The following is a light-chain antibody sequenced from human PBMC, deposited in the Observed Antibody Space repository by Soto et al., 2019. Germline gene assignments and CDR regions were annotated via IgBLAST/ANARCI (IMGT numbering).Light chain of an antibody. CDR1: SSNIGAGYD. V-gene: IGLV1-40*01. J-gene: IGLJ2*01. Sequence: QSVLTQPPSVSGAPGQRVTISCTGISSNIGAGYDVHWYQQLPGTAPKLLIYGNSNRPSGVPDRFSGSKSGTSASLAITGLQAEDEADYYCQSYDSSLRGDVVFGGGTKLTVL. CDR3: QSYDSSLRGDVV. CDR2: GNS.